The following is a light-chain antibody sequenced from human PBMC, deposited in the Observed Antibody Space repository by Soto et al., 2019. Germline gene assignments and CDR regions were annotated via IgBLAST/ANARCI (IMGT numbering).Light chain of an antibody. CDR1: QTIRSNF. CDR2: GAT. V-gene: IGKV3-20*01. Sequence: ENVLTQSPGTLSLSPGESATLSCRASQTIRSNFLAWYQQKPGQAPRLLIYGATNRIPAIADRFSGSGSGTDFTLTISRLEPEDFAVYYCQQYGYSYTFGQGTKLEIK. CDR3: QQYGYSYT. J-gene: IGKJ2*01.